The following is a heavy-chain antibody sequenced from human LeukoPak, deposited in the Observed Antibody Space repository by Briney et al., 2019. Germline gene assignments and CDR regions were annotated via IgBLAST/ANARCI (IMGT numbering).Heavy chain of an antibody. V-gene: IGHV3-30*01. CDR1: GFTFSSYA. D-gene: IGHD3-9*01. CDR2: ISYDGSNK. J-gene: IGHJ6*02. Sequence: GGSLRLSCAASGFTFSSYAMHWVRQAPGKGLEWVADISYDGSNKYYADSVKGRFTISRDNSKNTLYLQMNSLRAEDTGVYDCARSNQYYDILTGYYDYYYGMDVWGQGTTVTVS. CDR3: ARSNQYYDILTGYYDYYYGMDV.